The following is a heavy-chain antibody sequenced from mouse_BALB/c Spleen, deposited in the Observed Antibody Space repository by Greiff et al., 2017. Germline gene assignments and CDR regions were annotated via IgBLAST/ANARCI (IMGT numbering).Heavy chain of an antibody. CDR1: GYTFTSYV. Sequence: EVQLQQSGPELVKPGASVKMSCKASGYTFTSYVMHWVKQKPGQGLEWIGYINPYNDGTKYNEKFKGKATLTSDKSSSTAYMELSSLTSEDSAVYYCASPARARAMDYWGQGTSVTVSS. D-gene: IGHD3-1*01. J-gene: IGHJ4*01. CDR3: ASPARARAMDY. V-gene: IGHV1-14*01. CDR2: INPYNDGT.